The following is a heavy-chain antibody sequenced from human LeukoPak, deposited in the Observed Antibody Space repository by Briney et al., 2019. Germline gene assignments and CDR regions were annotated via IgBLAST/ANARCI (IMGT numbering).Heavy chain of an antibody. CDR1: GFIVSSNY. J-gene: IGHJ4*02. Sequence: GGSLRLSCAASGFIVSSNYMTWVRQAPGEGLEWVSVIHNDGSTYYTDPVKGRFTISRDNSKNTLYLQMNSLRVEDTAVYYCAALAWDYWGQGTLVTVSS. CDR3: AALAWDY. D-gene: IGHD3-3*02. V-gene: IGHV3-53*01. CDR2: IHNDGST.